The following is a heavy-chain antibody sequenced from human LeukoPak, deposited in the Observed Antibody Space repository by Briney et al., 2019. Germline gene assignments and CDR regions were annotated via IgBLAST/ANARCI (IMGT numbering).Heavy chain of an antibody. Sequence: ASVKASCKASGGTFSSYAISWVRQAPGQGLEWMGGIIPIFGTANYAQKFQGRVTITADKSTSTAYMELSSLRSEDTAVYYCARSTDYGSATLFDPWGQGTLVTVSS. J-gene: IGHJ5*02. CDR3: ARSTDYGSATLFDP. CDR2: IIPIFGTA. V-gene: IGHV1-69*06. D-gene: IGHD3-10*01. CDR1: GGTFSSYA.